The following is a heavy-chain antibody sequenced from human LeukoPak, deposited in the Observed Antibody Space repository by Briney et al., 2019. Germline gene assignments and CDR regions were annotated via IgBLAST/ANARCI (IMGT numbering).Heavy chain of an antibody. Sequence: GGSLRLSCAASGFTFSSYSMDWVRQASGKGLEWVSYISSSSSTIYYADSVKGRFTISRDNAKNSLYLQMNSLRAEDTAVYYCAREGDGYNGWFDPWGQGTLVTVSS. V-gene: IGHV3-48*01. D-gene: IGHD5-24*01. J-gene: IGHJ5*02. CDR2: ISSSSSTI. CDR1: GFTFSSYS. CDR3: AREGDGYNGWFDP.